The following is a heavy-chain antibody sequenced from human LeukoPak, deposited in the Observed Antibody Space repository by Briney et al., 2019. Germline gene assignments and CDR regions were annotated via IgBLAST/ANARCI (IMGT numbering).Heavy chain of an antibody. CDR2: IYYSGST. CDR3: ARIVGATLDY. D-gene: IGHD1-26*01. Sequence: SETLSLTCTVSGGSISTYYWSWIRQPPGKGLEWIGYIYYSGSTNYNPSLKSRVTISVDTSKNQFSLKLSSVTAADTAVYYCARIVGATLDYWGQGTLVTVSS. CDR1: GGSISTYY. J-gene: IGHJ4*02. V-gene: IGHV4-59*01.